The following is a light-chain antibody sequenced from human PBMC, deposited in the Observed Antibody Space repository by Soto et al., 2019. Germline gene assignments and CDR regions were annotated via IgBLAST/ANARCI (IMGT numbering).Light chain of an antibody. J-gene: IGLJ1*01. CDR2: DVS. V-gene: IGLV2-14*01. CDR3: SSYTISNTLV. CDR1: SSDVGGYNS. Sequence: QSALPQPASVSGSPGQSITISCTRTSSDVGGYNSVSWYQQYPGNAPKLMIYDVSKRPSGVSNRFSGSKSGNTASLTISGLQAEDEADYYCSSYTISNTLVFGSGTKLTVL.